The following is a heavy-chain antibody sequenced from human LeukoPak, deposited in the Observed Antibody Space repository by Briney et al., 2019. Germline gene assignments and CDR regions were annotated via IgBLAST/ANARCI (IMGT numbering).Heavy chain of an antibody. J-gene: IGHJ4*02. V-gene: IGHV3-7*01. CDR3: ARDQKHGYTYGYPLDY. CDR1: GFTFSNYR. D-gene: IGHD5-18*01. Sequence: PGGSLRLSCAASGFTFSNYRMSWVRQAPGKVLEWVANIKQDGSEKYYVDSVKGRFTISRDNAKNSLYLQMNSLRDEDTAVYYCARDQKHGYTYGYPLDYWGQGTLVTVSS. CDR2: IKQDGSEK.